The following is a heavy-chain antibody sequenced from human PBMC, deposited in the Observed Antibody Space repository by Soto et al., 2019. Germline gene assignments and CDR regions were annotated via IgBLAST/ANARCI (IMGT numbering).Heavy chain of an antibody. J-gene: IGHJ4*02. CDR2: ISSSSGNTI. D-gene: IGHD1-7*01. Sequence: PGGSLRLSCAASGFTFNSYSMNWVRQAPGKGLEWVSYISSSSGNTIYYADSVKGRFTISRDNAKNSLFLQMNSLRAEDTAVYYCARGLRELYFDYWGRGILVTVSS. CDR1: GFTFNSYS. V-gene: IGHV3-48*01. CDR3: ARGLRELYFDY.